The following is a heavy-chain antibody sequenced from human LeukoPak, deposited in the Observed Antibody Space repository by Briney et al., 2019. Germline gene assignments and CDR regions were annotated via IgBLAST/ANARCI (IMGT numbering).Heavy chain of an antibody. J-gene: IGHJ4*02. CDR1: GYTLTELS. D-gene: IGHD6-6*01. CDR2: FDPEDGET. V-gene: IGHV1-24*01. Sequence: RASVKVSCKVSGYTLTELSMHWVRQAPGKGLEWMGGFDPEDGETIYAQKFQGRVTMTEDTSTDTAYMGLSSLRSEDTAVYYCARDVIGGSSGLYYFDYWGQGTLVTVSS. CDR3: ARDVIGGSSGLYYFDY.